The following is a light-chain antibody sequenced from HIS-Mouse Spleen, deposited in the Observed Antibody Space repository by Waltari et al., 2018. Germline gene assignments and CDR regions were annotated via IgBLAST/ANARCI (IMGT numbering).Light chain of an antibody. Sequence: EIVLTQSPATLSLSPGERATLSCRASQSVSSYLAGYQQKPGQAPRLLIYDASNRATGIPARFSGSGSGTDFTLTISSLEPEDFAVYYCQQRSNWPPLTCGGGTKVEIK. CDR1: QSVSSY. CDR3: QQRSNWPPLT. J-gene: IGKJ4*01. CDR2: DAS. V-gene: IGKV3-11*01.